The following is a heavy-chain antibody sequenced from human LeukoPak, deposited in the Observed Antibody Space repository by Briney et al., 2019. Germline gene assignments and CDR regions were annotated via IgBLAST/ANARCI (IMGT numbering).Heavy chain of an antibody. D-gene: IGHD4/OR15-4a*01. CDR1: GFTFSSDA. CDR3: AKGTMHDY. V-gene: IGHV3-23*01. CDR2: ISYTGGNP. Sequence: GGSLRLSYAASGFTFSSDAMNWVSQAPGKGLEWVSGISYTGGNPYYTDSVKGSFHIPRDQSKNTLHLQMKRLRAEDTAIYYCAKGTMHDYWGEGTPVTVS. J-gene: IGHJ4*02.